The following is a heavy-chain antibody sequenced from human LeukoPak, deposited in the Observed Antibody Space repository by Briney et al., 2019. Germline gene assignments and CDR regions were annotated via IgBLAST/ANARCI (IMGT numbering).Heavy chain of an antibody. CDR3: ARDVGEYCSSTNCYASHY. J-gene: IGHJ4*02. V-gene: IGHV1-2*02. Sequence: ASVKVSCKASGYTFTGYYIHWVIQAPGQGLEWMGWINPHSGGTNYAQKFQGGFTMTRDTSITTACMELSSLRSDDTAVYYCARDVGEYCSSTNCYASHYWGQGTLVTVSS. CDR1: GYTFTGYY. D-gene: IGHD2-2*01. CDR2: INPHSGGT.